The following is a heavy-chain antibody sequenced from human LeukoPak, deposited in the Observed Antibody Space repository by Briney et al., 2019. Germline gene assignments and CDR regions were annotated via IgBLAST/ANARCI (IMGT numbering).Heavy chain of an antibody. CDR1: GGTFSSYA. D-gene: IGHD2-2*01. Sequence: VASVKVSCKASGGTFSSYAISWVRQAPGQGLEWMGGIIPIFGTANYAQKFQGRVTITADESTSTAYMELSSLRSEDTAVYYCARDPGYCSSTSCYEGVGGGTPYYYYMDVWGKGTTVTVSS. J-gene: IGHJ6*03. V-gene: IGHV1-69*13. CDR2: IIPIFGTA. CDR3: ARDPGYCSSTSCYEGVGGGTPYYYYMDV.